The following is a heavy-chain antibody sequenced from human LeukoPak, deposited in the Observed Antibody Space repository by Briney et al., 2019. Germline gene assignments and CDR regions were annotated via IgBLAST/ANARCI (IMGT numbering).Heavy chain of an antibody. CDR1: GGSISSSSYY. J-gene: IGHJ5*02. CDR3: ARHIPAARNADL. Sequence: PSETLSLTCTVSGGSISSSSYYWGWIRQPPGKGLEWIGSIYYSGSTYYNPSLKSRVTISVDTSKNQFSLKLSSVTAADTAVYYCARHIPAARNADLWGQGTLVTVSS. D-gene: IGHD2-2*01. CDR2: IYYSGST. V-gene: IGHV4-39*01.